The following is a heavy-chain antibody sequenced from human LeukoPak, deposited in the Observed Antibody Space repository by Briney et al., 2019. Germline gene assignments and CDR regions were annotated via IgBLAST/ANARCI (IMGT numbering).Heavy chain of an antibody. V-gene: IGHV4-61*01. Sequence: PSETLSLTCTVSGGSISSSSYYWSWIRQPPGKGLEWIGYIYYSGSTSYNPSLKSRVTISVDTSKNQFSLMLSSVTAADTAVYYCARDGRFPPEVLPRYFDYWGQGTLVTVSS. CDR3: ARDGRFPPEVLPRYFDY. D-gene: IGHD1-26*01. J-gene: IGHJ4*02. CDR2: IYYSGST. CDR1: GGSISSSSYY.